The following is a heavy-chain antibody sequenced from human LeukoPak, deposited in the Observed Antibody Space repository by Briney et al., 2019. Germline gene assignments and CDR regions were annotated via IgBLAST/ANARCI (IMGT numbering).Heavy chain of an antibody. V-gene: IGHV3-74*01. Sequence: GGSLRLSCAASGFTFSSYWMHWVRQAPGKGLVWVSRINSDGSSTSYADSVKGRFTISRDNAKNTLYLQMNSLRAEDTAVYYCARMRGYSGYDRLYYFDYWGQGTLVTVSS. CDR2: INSDGSST. D-gene: IGHD5-12*01. J-gene: IGHJ4*02. CDR1: GFTFSSYW. CDR3: ARMRGYSGYDRLYYFDY.